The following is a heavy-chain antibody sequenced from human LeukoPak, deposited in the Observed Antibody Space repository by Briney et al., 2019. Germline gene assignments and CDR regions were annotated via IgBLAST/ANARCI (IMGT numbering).Heavy chain of an antibody. CDR3: ARESEGYQEHYYYYGMDV. CDR2: ISYDGSNK. Sequence: PGGSLRLSCAASGFTFSSYVMHWVRQAPGKGLEWVAVISYDGSNKYYADSVKGRFTISRDNSKNTLYLQMNSLRAEDTAVYYCARESEGYQEHYYYYGMDVWGQGTTVTVSS. CDR1: GFTFSSYV. D-gene: IGHD5-18*01. J-gene: IGHJ6*02. V-gene: IGHV3-30*03.